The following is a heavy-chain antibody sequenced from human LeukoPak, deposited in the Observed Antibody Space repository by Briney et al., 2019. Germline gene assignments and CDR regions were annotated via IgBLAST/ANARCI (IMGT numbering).Heavy chain of an antibody. CDR3: ASSGWDNWFDP. D-gene: IGHD6-19*01. V-gene: IGHV4-59*08. CDR1: GGSISNYY. Sequence: SETLSLTCTVSGGSISNYYCSWIRQPPGKGLEWIGYISYSGSTNYNPSLKSRVTISVDTSKNHFSLKLSSVAAADTAVYYCASSGWDNWFDPWGQGTLVTVSS. CDR2: ISYSGST. J-gene: IGHJ5*02.